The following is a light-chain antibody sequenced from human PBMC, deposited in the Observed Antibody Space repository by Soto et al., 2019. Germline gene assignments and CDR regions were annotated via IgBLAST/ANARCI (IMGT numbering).Light chain of an antibody. CDR3: SSYAGSNNLKV. J-gene: IGLJ1*01. CDR1: SSDVGVYNS. V-gene: IGLV2-8*01. CDR2: DVS. Sequence: QSVLTQPPSASGSPGQSVTISCTGTSSDVGVYNSVSWYQQHPAQAPKLMIYDVSKRPSGVPDRFSGSKSGNTASLTVSGLQAEDEADYYCSSYAGSNNLKVFGTGTKVTVL.